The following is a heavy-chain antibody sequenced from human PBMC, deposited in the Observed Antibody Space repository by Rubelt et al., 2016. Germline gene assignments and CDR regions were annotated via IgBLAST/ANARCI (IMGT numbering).Heavy chain of an antibody. J-gene: IGHJ4*02. D-gene: IGHD6-6*01. CDR1: GYTFTSYG. CDR2: ISAYNGNT. CDR3: ARSASIAGD. V-gene: IGHV1-18*01. Sequence: QVQLVQSGAEVKKPGASVKVSCKASGYTFTSYGISWVRQAPGQGLEWMGWISAYNGNTNYAQKFQGRVTITRDMSLRTAYRERSSLRSEDSAVYDWARSASIAGDWGQGTLVTVSS.